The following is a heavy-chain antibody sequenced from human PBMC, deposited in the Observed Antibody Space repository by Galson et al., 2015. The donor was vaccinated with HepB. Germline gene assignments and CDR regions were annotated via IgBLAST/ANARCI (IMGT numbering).Heavy chain of an antibody. CDR3: ARGREWLPNYMDV. D-gene: IGHD3-3*01. Sequence: SLRLSCAASGFTFSDYYMSWIRQAPGKGLEWVSYISSSGSTIYYADSVKGRFTISRDNAKNSLYLQMNSLRAEDTAVYYCARGREWLPNYMDVWGKGTTVTVSS. V-gene: IGHV3-11*01. CDR1: GFTFSDYY. CDR2: ISSSGSTI. J-gene: IGHJ6*03.